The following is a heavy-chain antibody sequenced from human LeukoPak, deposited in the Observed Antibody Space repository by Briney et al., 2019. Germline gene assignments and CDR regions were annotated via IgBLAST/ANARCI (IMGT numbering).Heavy chain of an antibody. D-gene: IGHD4-17*01. J-gene: IGHJ4*02. CDR1: GFTFSSYG. CDR2: ISGSGGST. CDR3: AKCGGGTVTTYYFDY. Sequence: GGSLRLSCAASGFTFSSYGMSWVRQAPGKGLEWVSAISGSGGSTYYADSVKGRFTISRDNSKNTLYLQMNSLRAEDTAVYYCAKCGGGTVTTYYFDYWGQGTLVTVSS. V-gene: IGHV3-23*01.